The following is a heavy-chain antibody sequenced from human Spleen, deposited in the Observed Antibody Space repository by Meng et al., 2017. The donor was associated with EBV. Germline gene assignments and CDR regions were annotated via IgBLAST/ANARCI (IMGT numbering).Heavy chain of an antibody. D-gene: IGHD2-15*01. Sequence: GRLQEAGPGLVKPSGTLSLTCAVSGGSISNSNWWSWVRQSPGKGLEWIGEIYHGGTTNYNPSLKSRVTISVDKSKNQFSLKLSSVTAADTAVYYCASLGYCSSGTCLGFQYWGQGTLVTVSS. V-gene: IGHV4-4*02. CDR1: GGSISNSNW. CDR3: ASLGYCSSGTCLGFQY. J-gene: IGHJ4*02. CDR2: IYHGGTT.